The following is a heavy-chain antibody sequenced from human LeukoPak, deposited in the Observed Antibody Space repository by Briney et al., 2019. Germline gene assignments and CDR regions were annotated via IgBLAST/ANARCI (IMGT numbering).Heavy chain of an antibody. V-gene: IGHV4-61*02. D-gene: IGHD3-22*01. J-gene: IGHJ5*02. Sequence: PSQTLSLTCTVSGGSISSGSYYWGWIRQPAGKGLEWIGRIYTSGSTNYNPSLKSRVTISVDTSKNHFSLKLSSVTAADTAVYYCAREATYYYDSSGYMAYNWFDPWGQGTLVTVSS. CDR2: IYTSGST. CDR1: GGSISSGSYY. CDR3: AREATYYYDSSGYMAYNWFDP.